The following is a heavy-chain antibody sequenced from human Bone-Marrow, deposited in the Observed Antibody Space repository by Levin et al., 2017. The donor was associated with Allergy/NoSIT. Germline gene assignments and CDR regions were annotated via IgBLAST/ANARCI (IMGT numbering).Heavy chain of an antibody. V-gene: IGHV4-30-4*01. CDR1: GAYISDGGSY. CDR3: ARYPYGGFDF. J-gene: IGHJ4*02. D-gene: IGHD4/OR15-4a*01. CDR2: TQNSGTT. Sequence: SETLSLTCTVSGAYISDGGSYWTWIRQPPGTGLEWIGNTQNSGTTYYNPSLKSRVTISIDTSKNHFSLRLTSVTAADTAVYYCARYPYGGFDFWGQGSLVTVSS.